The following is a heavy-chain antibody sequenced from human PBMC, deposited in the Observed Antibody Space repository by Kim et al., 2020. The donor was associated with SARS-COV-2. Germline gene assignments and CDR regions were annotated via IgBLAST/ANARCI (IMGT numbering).Heavy chain of an antibody. CDR2: ISYDGSNK. Sequence: GGSLRLSCAASGFTFSSYAMHWVRQAPGKGLEWVAVISYDGSNKYYADSVKGRFTISRDNSKNTLYLQMNSLRAEDTAVYYCAKYPQRGSGWYDAFDIWGQGTMVTVSS. V-gene: IGHV3-30*04. J-gene: IGHJ3*02. CDR1: GFTFSSYA. D-gene: IGHD6-19*01. CDR3: AKYPQRGSGWYDAFDI.